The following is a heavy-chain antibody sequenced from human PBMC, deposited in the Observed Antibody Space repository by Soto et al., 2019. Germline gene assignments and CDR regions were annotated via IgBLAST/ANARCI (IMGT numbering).Heavy chain of an antibody. Sequence: ESGGGVVQPGRSLRLSCAASGFTFSSYGMHWVRQAPGKGLEWVAVIWYDGSNKYYADSVKGRFTISRDNSKNTLYLQMNSLRAEDTAVYYCARGGSIVDDAFDIWAKGQWSPSLQ. J-gene: IGHJ3*02. D-gene: IGHD1-26*01. V-gene: IGHV3-33*01. CDR2: IWYDGSNK. CDR3: ARGGSIVDDAFDI. CDR1: GFTFSSYG.